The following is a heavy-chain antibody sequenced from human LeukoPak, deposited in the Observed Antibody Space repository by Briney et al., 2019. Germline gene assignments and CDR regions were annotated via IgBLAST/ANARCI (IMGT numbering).Heavy chain of an antibody. D-gene: IGHD3-9*01. J-gene: IGHJ4*02. V-gene: IGHV3-23*01. Sequence: GGSLRLSCAASGFTFSSYAMSWVRQAPGKGLVWVSAISGSGGSTYYADSVKGRFTISRDNSKNTLYLQMNSLRAEDTAVYYCAKGPFSRYYDILTGPEYYFDYWGQGTLVTVSS. CDR3: AKGPFSRYYDILTGPEYYFDY. CDR2: ISGSGGST. CDR1: GFTFSSYA.